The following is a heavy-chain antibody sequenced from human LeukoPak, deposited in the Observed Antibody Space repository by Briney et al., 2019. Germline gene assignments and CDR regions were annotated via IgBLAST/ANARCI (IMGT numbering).Heavy chain of an antibody. CDR2: IYYSGST. CDR1: GGSISDYY. CDR3: ARAMVRGGIYNWFDP. V-gene: IGHV4-59*01. Sequence: MSSETLSLTCTVSGGSISDYYWSWIRQPPGKGLEWIGYIYYSGSTNYNPSLKSRVTISVDTSKNKFSLKLSSVTAADTAVYYCARAMVRGGIYNWFDPWGQGTLVTVSS. D-gene: IGHD3-10*01. J-gene: IGHJ5*02.